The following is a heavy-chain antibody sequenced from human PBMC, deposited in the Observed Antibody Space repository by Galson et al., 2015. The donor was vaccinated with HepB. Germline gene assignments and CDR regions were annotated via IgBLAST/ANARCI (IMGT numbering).Heavy chain of an antibody. CDR2: IWYDGSNK. CDR1: GFTFSSYG. Sequence: SLRLSCAASGFTFSSYGMHWVRQAPGKGLEWVAVIWYDGSNKYYADSVKGRFTISRDNAKNSLYLQMNSLRDEDTAVYYCARQLVIWGQGTLVTVSS. J-gene: IGHJ4*02. CDR3: ARQLVI. V-gene: IGHV3-33*01. D-gene: IGHD2-2*01.